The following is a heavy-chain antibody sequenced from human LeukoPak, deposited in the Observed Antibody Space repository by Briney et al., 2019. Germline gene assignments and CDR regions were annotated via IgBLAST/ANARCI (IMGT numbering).Heavy chain of an antibody. D-gene: IGHD4-17*01. Sequence: GRSLRLSCAASGFTFDDYAMHWVRQAPGKGLEWVSGISWNSGSIGYADSVKGRFTISRDNAKNSLYLQMNSLRADDTAVYYCARVGRLQYGDYVAFDYWGQGALVTVSS. CDR2: ISWNSGSI. V-gene: IGHV3-9*01. CDR3: ARVGRLQYGDYVAFDY. J-gene: IGHJ4*02. CDR1: GFTFDDYA.